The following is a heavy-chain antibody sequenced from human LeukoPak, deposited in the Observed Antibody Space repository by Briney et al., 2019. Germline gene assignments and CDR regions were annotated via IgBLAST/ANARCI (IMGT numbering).Heavy chain of an antibody. CDR3: ASRRLAVAGFDY. V-gene: IGHV1-46*01. CDR1: GYTFTSYY. J-gene: IGHJ4*02. CDR2: INPSGGST. D-gene: IGHD6-19*01. Sequence: GASVKVSCKASGYTFTSYYMHWVRQAPGQGLEWMGIINPSGGSTSYAQKFQGRVTMTRDTSTSTVYMELGGLRSEDTAVYYCASRRLAVAGFDYWGQGTLVTVSS.